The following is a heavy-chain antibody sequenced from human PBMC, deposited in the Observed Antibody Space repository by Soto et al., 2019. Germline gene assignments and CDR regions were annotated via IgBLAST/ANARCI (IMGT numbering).Heavy chain of an antibody. V-gene: IGHV4-39*07. CDR2: INHSGST. CDR3: ARGFKFYYYYGMDV. Sequence: SETLSLTCTVSGGSISSSSYYWGWIRQPPGKGLEWIGEINHSGSTNYNPSLKSRVTISVDTSKNQFSLKLSSVTAADTAVYYCARGFKFYYYYGMDVWGQGTTVTVSS. CDR1: GGSISSSSYY. J-gene: IGHJ6*02.